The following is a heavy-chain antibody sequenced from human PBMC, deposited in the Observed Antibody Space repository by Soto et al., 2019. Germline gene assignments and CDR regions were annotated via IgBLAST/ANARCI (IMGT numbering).Heavy chain of an antibody. CDR2: SNWNGGST. Sequence: EVQLVESGGGVVRPGGSLRLSCAASGFTFDDYGMSWVRQAPGKGLEWVSGSNWNGGSTCSADSVKGRFTISRDNAKNSLYLQMNSLRAEDTDLYHCARVGSSSWYKLSSYYYYMDVWGKGTTVTVSS. D-gene: IGHD6-13*01. J-gene: IGHJ6*03. CDR1: GFTFDDYG. V-gene: IGHV3-20*01. CDR3: ARVGSSSWYKLSSYYYYMDV.